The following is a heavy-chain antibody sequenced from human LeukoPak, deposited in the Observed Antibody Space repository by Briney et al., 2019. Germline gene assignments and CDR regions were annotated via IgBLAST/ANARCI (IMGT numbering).Heavy chain of an antibody. J-gene: IGHJ4*02. CDR1: DDSISDYY. Sequence: SETLSLTCTVSDDSISDYYRGWIRQPPGKGLEWIGYIYYSGSTNYNPSLKSRVTISVDTSKNQFSLKLSSVTAADTAVYYCARPALYGDYVDYWGQGTLVTVSS. V-gene: IGHV4-59*08. CDR2: IYYSGST. CDR3: ARPALYGDYVDY. D-gene: IGHD4-17*01.